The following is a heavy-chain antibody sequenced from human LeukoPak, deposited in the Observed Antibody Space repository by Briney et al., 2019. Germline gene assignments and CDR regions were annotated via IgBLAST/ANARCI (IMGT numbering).Heavy chain of an antibody. Sequence: EASVKVSCEASGYTFTSYDINWVRQATGQGLEWMGWMNPNSGTTGYAQKFQGRVTMTRNTSISTAYMELSSLRSEDTGVYYCARGPTYCGGDCYSGGFDYWGQETLVTVSS. J-gene: IGHJ4*02. CDR2: MNPNSGTT. D-gene: IGHD2-21*02. V-gene: IGHV1-8*01. CDR1: GYTFTSYD. CDR3: ARGPTYCGGDCYSGGFDY.